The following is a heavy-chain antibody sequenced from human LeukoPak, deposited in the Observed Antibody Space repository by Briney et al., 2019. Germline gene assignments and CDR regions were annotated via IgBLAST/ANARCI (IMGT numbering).Heavy chain of an antibody. CDR1: GFTVSSNY. CDR2: IYSGGST. V-gene: IGHV3-66*02. CDR3: AKDRENDYGDYGGWFDP. D-gene: IGHD4-17*01. J-gene: IGHJ5*02. Sequence: GGSLRLSCAASGFTVSSNYMSWVRQAPGKGLEWVSVIYSGGSTYYADSVKGRFTISRDNSKNTLYLQMNSLRAEDTAVYYCAKDRENDYGDYGGWFDPWGQGTLVTVSS.